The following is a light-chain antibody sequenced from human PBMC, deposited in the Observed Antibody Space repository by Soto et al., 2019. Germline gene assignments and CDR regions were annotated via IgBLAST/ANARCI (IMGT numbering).Light chain of an antibody. J-gene: IGKJ2*02. V-gene: IGKV1-39*01. CDR3: QQSYSTPRT. CDR1: QSIGTY. Sequence: DIQMTQSPSSLSASVGDRVTITCRASQSIGTYLTWYQQKVGKAPKLLIYAASSLQRGVPSRFSGSGSGTDFTLTISSLQPEDFATYYCQQSYSTPRTFGQGTKLEIK. CDR2: AAS.